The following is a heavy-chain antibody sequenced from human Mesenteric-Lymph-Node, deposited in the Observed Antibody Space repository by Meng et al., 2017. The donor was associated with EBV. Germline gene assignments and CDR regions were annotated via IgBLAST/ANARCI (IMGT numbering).Heavy chain of an antibody. CDR3: VKSNWGSEDS. Sequence: EVQLVESGGNLVKSGGSLRLSCAASGFTFSSYWMHWVRQAPGKGLVWVSNIKTDGSTTAYADSVKGRFTISRDNAKNTLYLQMNSLRVEDTAIYYCVKSNWGSEDSWGQGTLVTVSS. CDR1: GFTFSSYW. D-gene: IGHD7-27*01. J-gene: IGHJ4*02. V-gene: IGHV3-74*03. CDR2: IKTDGSTT.